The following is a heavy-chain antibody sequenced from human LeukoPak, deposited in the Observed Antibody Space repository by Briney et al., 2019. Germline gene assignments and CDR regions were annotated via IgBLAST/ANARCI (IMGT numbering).Heavy chain of an antibody. Sequence: PGGSLRLSCAAAGFTFSSYAMHWVRQAPGKGLEWVAVTSYDGSNKYYADSVKGRFTISRDNSKNTLYLQMNSLRAEDTAVYYCARNDYGDYYFDYWGQGTLVTVSS. CDR1: GFTFSSYA. J-gene: IGHJ4*02. V-gene: IGHV3-30*04. CDR3: ARNDYGDYYFDY. CDR2: TSYDGSNK. D-gene: IGHD4-17*01.